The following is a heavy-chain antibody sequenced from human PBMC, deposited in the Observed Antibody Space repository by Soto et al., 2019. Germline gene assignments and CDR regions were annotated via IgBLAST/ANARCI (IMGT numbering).Heavy chain of an antibody. V-gene: IGHV2-5*01. J-gene: IGHJ4*02. CDR2: IYWNDDT. CDR3: TSSLGELSVDY. D-gene: IGHD3-16*02. CDR1: GFSLSTSGVG. Sequence: QITLKESGPTLVKPTQTLTLTCTFSGFSLSTSGVGVCWIRQPPGKALEWLALIYWNDDTRYNPSLKSRLTITKDTPRNQVVLTMTNMDPVDTATYHCTSSLGELSVDYWGQGTLVTVSS.